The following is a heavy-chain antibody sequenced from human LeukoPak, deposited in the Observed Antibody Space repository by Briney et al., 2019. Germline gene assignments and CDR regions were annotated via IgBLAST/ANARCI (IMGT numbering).Heavy chain of an antibody. CDR1: GGSFSGHY. J-gene: IGHJ5*02. CDR3: ARVRRSPYSSGWANWFDP. CDR2: INHSGST. Sequence: KPSETLSLTCAVYGGSFSGHYWSWIRQPPGKGLEWIGEINHSGSTNYNPSLKSRVTISVDTSKNQFSLRLSSVTAADTAVYYCARVRRSPYSSGWANWFDPWGQGTLVTVSS. D-gene: IGHD6-19*01. V-gene: IGHV4-34*01.